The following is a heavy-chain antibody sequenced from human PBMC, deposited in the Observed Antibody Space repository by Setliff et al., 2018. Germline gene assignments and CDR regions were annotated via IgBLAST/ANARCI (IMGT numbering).Heavy chain of an antibody. J-gene: IGHJ3*02. Sequence: GGSLRLSCAASGFTFSSYAMSWVRQAPGKGLEWVSAISGSGGSTYYADSVKGRFTISRDNAKNSLYLQMNSLRAEDTAVYYCASAGHSGSWFPFDAFHIWGQGTMVTVSS. V-gene: IGHV3-23*01. CDR1: GFTFSSYA. D-gene: IGHD6-13*01. CDR3: ASAGHSGSWFPFDAFHI. CDR2: ISGSGGST.